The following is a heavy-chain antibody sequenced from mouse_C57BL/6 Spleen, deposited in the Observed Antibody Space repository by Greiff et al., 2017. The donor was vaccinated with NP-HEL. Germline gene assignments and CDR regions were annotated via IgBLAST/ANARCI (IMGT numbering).Heavy chain of an antibody. D-gene: IGHD1-1*02. V-gene: IGHV1-26*01. CDR2: INPNNGGT. CDR3: ARVAECYWYIDV. CDR1: GYTFTDYY. J-gene: IGHJ1*03. Sequence: EVQLLQSGPELVQPGASVKISCKASGYTFTDYYMNWVRQSHGKSLEWIGDINPNNGGTSYNQKFKGQATLTVDKTSRNAYMELRSPASDASAVYSCARVAECYWYIDVWGTGTSVTVSS.